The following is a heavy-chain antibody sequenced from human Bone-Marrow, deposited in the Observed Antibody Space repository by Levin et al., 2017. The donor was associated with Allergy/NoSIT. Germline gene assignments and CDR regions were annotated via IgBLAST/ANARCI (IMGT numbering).Heavy chain of an antibody. D-gene: IGHD3-22*01. V-gene: IGHV3-53*01. J-gene: IGHJ4*02. CDR1: GFIVSSNY. CDR2: IYSGVST. Sequence: GESLKISCAASGFIVSSNYMSWVRQAPGKGLECVSVIYSGVSTYYADSVKGRFTISRDSSKNTLYLQMNSLRAEDTAVYYCARKTDSSGSGDYWGQGTLVTVSS. CDR3: ARKTDSSGSGDY.